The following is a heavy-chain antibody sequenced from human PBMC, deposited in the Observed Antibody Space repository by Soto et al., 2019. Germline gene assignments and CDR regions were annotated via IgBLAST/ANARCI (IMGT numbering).Heavy chain of an antibody. CDR3: TRFGTRYYGMDV. Sequence: PGGSLRLSCTASGFTFVDYAMSWFRQAPGKGLEWVGFIRSKAYGGTTEYAASVKGRFTISRDDSKSIAYLQMNSLKTEDTAVYYCTRFGTRYYGMDVWGQGTTVTVSS. J-gene: IGHJ6*02. D-gene: IGHD1-7*01. CDR2: IRSKAYGGTT. V-gene: IGHV3-49*03. CDR1: GFTFVDYA.